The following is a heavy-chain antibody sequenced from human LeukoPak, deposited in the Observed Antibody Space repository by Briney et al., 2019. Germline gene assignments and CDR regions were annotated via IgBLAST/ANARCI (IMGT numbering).Heavy chain of an antibody. D-gene: IGHD5-24*01. CDR2: VRGSGTDT. V-gene: IGHV3-23*01. CDR3: ARGRGVLGYNFFDF. J-gene: IGHJ4*02. Sequence: PGGSLRLSCAASGFTFSNYAMNWVRQAPGKGLEWGSAVRGSGTDTDYADSVKGRFSISRDNSKNTLFLQMNSLRADDTAVYYCARGRGVLGYNFFDFWGQGTHVTVSS. CDR1: GFTFSNYA.